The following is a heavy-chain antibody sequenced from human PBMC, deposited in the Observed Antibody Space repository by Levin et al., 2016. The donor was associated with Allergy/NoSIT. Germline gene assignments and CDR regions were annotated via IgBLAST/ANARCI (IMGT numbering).Heavy chain of an antibody. CDR2: ISGSGGST. V-gene: IGHV3-23*01. D-gene: IGHD3-22*01. J-gene: IGHJ4*02. Sequence: VRQAPGKGLEWVSAISGSGGSTYYADSVKGRFTISRDNSKNTLYLQMNSLRAEDTAVYYCAKDLTWRNMYYYDSSGYYDYWGQGTLVTVSS. CDR3: AKDLTWRNMYYYDSSGYYDY.